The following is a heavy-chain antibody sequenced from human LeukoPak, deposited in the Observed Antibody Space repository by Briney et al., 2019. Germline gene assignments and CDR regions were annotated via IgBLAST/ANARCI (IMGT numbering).Heavy chain of an antibody. CDR2: IYYSGST. D-gene: IGHD3-3*01. V-gene: IGHV4-59*01. Sequence: PSETLSLTCTVSGGSISSYYWSWIRQPPGKGLEWIGYIYYSGSTNYNPSLKSRVTISVDTSKNQFSLKLSSVTAADTAVYYCARVVTIFGVGRYYYYYYTDVWGKGTTVTVSS. J-gene: IGHJ6*03. CDR1: GGSISSYY. CDR3: ARVVTIFGVGRYYYYYYTDV.